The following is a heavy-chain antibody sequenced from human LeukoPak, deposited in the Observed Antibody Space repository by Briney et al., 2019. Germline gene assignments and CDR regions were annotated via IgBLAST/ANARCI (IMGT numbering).Heavy chain of an antibody. CDR3: AGGIAAAGAVDY. J-gene: IGHJ4*02. V-gene: IGHV4-59*05. CDR2: IYYSGST. Sequence: SETLSLTCTVSGGSISSYYWSWIRQPPGKGLEWIGSIYYSGSTYYNPSLKSRVTISVDTSKNQFSLKLSSVTAADTAVYYCAGGIAAAGAVDYWGQGTLVTVSS. D-gene: IGHD6-13*01. CDR1: GGSISSYY.